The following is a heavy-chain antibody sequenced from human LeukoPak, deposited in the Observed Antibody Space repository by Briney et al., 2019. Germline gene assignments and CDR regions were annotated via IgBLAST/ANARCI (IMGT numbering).Heavy chain of an antibody. CDR3: ARRFSSGYYYGYSKDKGFDY. V-gene: IGHV4-38-2*02. D-gene: IGHD3-22*01. Sequence: PSETLSLTCSVSGYSISSGYYWSWIRQPPGKGLEWIGEINHSGSTNYNPSLKSRVTISVDTSKNQFSLKLSSVTAADTAVYYCARRFSSGYYYGYSKDKGFDYWGQGTLVTVSS. CDR1: GYSISSGYY. CDR2: INHSGST. J-gene: IGHJ4*02.